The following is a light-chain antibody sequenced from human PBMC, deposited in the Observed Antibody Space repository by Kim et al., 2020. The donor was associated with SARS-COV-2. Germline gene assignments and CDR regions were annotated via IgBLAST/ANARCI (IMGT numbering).Light chain of an antibody. CDR2: QDN. J-gene: IGLJ2*01. CDR1: KSRVKY. CDR3: YSSDSSSVL. Sequence: SYELTQPPSVSVSPGQTVSISCSGDKSRVKYACWYEQQPGQSPVLVIYQDNNRPPGSPERFSCSNSRTTATLSITGTQPLAEAESYCYSSDSSSVLFGGG. V-gene: IGLV3-1*01.